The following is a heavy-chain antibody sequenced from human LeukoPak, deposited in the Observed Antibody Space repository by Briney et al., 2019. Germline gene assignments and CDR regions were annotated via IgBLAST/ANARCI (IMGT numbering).Heavy chain of an antibody. CDR2: MNPNSGNT. Sequence: ASVKVSCKASGYTFTSYDINWVRQATGQGLEWMGWMNPNSGNTGYAQKFQGRVTITGNTSISTAYMELSSLSSEDTAVYYCARDYGGNSGALDAFDIWGQGTMVTVSS. D-gene: IGHD4-23*01. V-gene: IGHV1-8*01. CDR3: ARDYGGNSGALDAFDI. CDR1: GYTFTSYD. J-gene: IGHJ3*02.